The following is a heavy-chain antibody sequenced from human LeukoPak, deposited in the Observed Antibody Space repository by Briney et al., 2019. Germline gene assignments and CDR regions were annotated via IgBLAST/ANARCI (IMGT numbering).Heavy chain of an antibody. CDR1: GFTFSSYG. CDR3: AKDQLHTSNFDY. Sequence: GGSLRLSCAASGFTFSSYGMHWVRQAPGKGLEWVAFIRYDGSNKYYADSVKGRFTISRDNSKNTLYLQMNSLRAGDTAVYYCAKDQLHTSNFDYWGQGTLVTVSS. V-gene: IGHV3-30*02. CDR2: IRYDGSNK. D-gene: IGHD1-1*01. J-gene: IGHJ4*02.